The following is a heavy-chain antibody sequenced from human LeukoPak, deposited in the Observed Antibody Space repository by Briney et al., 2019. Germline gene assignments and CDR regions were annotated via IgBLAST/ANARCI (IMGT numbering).Heavy chain of an antibody. CDR2: IIPIFGTA. Sequence: SVKVSCKASGGTFSSYAISWVRQAPGQGLEWMGGIIPIFGTANYAQKFQGRVTITTDESTSTAYMELSSLRSEDTAVYYCARGRASGSVLYYYMDVWGKRTTVTVSS. CDR1: GGTFSSYA. V-gene: IGHV1-69*05. D-gene: IGHD5/OR15-5a*01. J-gene: IGHJ6*03. CDR3: ARGRASGSVLYYYMDV.